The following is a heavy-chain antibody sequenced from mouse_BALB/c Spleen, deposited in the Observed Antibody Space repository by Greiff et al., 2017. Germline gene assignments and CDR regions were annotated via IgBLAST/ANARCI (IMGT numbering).Heavy chain of an antibody. J-gene: IGHJ1*01. Sequence: VQLQQPGAELVKPGASVKLSCKASGYTFTSYYMYWVKQRPGQGLEWIGGINPSNGGTNFNEKFKSKATLTVDKSSSTAYMQLSSLTSEDSAVYYCTRPAYDYDGGWYFDVWGAGTTVTVSS. CDR2: INPSNGGT. CDR1: GYTFTSYY. V-gene: IGHV1S81*02. D-gene: IGHD2-4*01. CDR3: TRPAYDYDGGWYFDV.